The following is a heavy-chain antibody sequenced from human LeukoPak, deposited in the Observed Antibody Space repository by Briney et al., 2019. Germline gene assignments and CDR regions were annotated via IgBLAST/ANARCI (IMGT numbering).Heavy chain of an antibody. CDR3: ARQKRLRGYSYGPFDY. J-gene: IGHJ4*02. CDR1: GGSISSSNW. D-gene: IGHD5-18*01. V-gene: IGHV4-4*02. Sequence: SETLSLTCAVSGGSISSSNWWSWVRQPPGKGLEWIGEIYHSGSTNYNPSLKCRVTISVDKSKNQFSLKLSSVTAADTAVYYCARQKRLRGYSYGPFDYWGQGTLVTVSS. CDR2: IYHSGST.